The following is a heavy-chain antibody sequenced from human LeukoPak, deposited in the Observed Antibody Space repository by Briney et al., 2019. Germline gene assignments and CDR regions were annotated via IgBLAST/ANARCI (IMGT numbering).Heavy chain of an antibody. J-gene: IGHJ5*02. Sequence: VGSPRLSCAASGFTFSNYWMIWVRQAPGKGLEWVGNIKQDGSEKRYADSVRGRFSISRDNAQTSLYLQMNSLRAEDTAVYYCARASDPWLQLTWGQGTLGTVSS. CDR2: IKQDGSEK. CDR3: ARASDPWLQLT. CDR1: GFTFSNYW. D-gene: IGHD5-24*01. V-gene: IGHV3-7*05.